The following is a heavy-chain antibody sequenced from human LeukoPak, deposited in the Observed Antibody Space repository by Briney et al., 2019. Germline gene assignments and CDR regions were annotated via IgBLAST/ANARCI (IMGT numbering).Heavy chain of an antibody. Sequence: ASVKVSCKASGGTFSSYAISWVRQAPGQGLEWMGGIIPIFGTANYAQKFQGRVTITADKSTSTAYMELSSLRSEDTAVYYCARRVYNWNWFDPWGQGTLVTVSS. D-gene: IGHD1-20*01. J-gene: IGHJ5*02. CDR3: ARRVYNWNWFDP. CDR2: IIPIFGTA. V-gene: IGHV1-69*06. CDR1: GGTFSSYA.